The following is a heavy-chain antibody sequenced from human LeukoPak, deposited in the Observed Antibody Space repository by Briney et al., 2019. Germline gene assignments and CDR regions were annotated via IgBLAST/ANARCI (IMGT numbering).Heavy chain of an antibody. J-gene: IGHJ4*02. V-gene: IGHV3-53*01. CDR1: GFTVGGNY. CDR3: ARTSSSSDYFDY. Sequence: GGSLRLSCAASGFTVGGNYMSWVRQAPGKGLEWVSVIYSGVSTYYADSVKGRFTISRDNSKNTLYLQMNSLRAEDTAVYYCARTSSSSDYFDYWGQGTLVTVSS. CDR2: IYSGVST. D-gene: IGHD6-6*01.